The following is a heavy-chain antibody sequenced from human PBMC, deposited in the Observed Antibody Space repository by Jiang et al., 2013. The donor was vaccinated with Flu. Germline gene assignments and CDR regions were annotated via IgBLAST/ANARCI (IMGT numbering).Heavy chain of an antibody. CDR1: GGSISSYY. D-gene: IGHD4/OR15-4a*01. J-gene: IGHJ3*02. Sequence: GLVKPSETLSLTCTVSGGSISSYYWSWIRQPPGKGLEWIGYIYYSGSTNYNPSLKSRVTISVDTSKNQFSLKLSSVTAADTAVYYCTRGGLTSRLFAFDIWGQGTIVTVSS. CDR2: IYYSGST. V-gene: IGHV4-59*08. CDR3: TRGGLTSRLFAFDI.